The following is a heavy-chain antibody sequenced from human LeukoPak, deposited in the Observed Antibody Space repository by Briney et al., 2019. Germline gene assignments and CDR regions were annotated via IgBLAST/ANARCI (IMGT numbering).Heavy chain of an antibody. CDR2: IDHSGST. J-gene: IGHJ4*02. V-gene: IGHV4-30-2*01. Sequence: SQTLSLTCAVSGGSISSGGYSWSWIRQPPGKGLEWIGYIDHSGSTYYNPSLKSRVTISVDRSKNQFSLKLSSVTAADTAVYYCASSLWGYFDYWGQGTLVTVSS. D-gene: IGHD3-16*01. CDR3: ASSLWGYFDY. CDR1: GGSISSGGYS.